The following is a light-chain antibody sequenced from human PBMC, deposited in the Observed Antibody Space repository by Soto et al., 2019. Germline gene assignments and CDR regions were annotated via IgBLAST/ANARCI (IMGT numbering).Light chain of an antibody. CDR3: QQYNNWPV. CDR1: QSVSSNY. CDR2: GAS. V-gene: IGKV3-20*01. Sequence: EMVLTQSPGTPSLSPRERATISGRASQSVSSNYLAWYHQKPGQAPRPLIYGASSRATGIPDRFTASGSGTHFTLTISRLEPEDFAVYYCQQYNNWPVFGQGTKLDI. J-gene: IGKJ1*01.